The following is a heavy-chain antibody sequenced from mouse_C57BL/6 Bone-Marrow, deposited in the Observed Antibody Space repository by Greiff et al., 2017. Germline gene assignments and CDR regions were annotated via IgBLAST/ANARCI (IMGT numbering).Heavy chain of an antibody. CDR2: INPNNGGT. CDR3: ARDGSSYGYFDV. Sequence: EVQLQQSGPELVKPGASVKISCKASGYTFTDYYMNWVKQSHGKILEWIGDINPNNGGTSYNQKFKGKATLTVDKSSSTAYMELRSLTSEDSAVYYCARDGSSYGYFDVWGTGTTVTVSS. J-gene: IGHJ1*03. D-gene: IGHD1-1*01. V-gene: IGHV1-26*01. CDR1: GYTFTDYY.